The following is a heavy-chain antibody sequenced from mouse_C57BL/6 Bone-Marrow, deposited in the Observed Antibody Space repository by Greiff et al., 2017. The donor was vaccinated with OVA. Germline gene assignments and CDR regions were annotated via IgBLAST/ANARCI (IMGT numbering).Heavy chain of an antibody. CDR2: ILPGSGST. Sequence: QVQLQQSGAELMKPGASVKLSCKATGYTFTGYWIEWVKQRPGHGLEWIGEILPGSGSTNYNEKFKGKATFTADTSSNTAYMQLSSLTTEDSAIYYCARGVYYYGSRGYYAMDYWGQGTSVTVSA. CDR3: ARGVYYYGSRGYYAMDY. J-gene: IGHJ4*01. CDR1: GYTFTGYW. V-gene: IGHV1-9*01. D-gene: IGHD1-1*01.